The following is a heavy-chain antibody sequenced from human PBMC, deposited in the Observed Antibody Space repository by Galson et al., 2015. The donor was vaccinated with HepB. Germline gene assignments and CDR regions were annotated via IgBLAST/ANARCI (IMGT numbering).Heavy chain of an antibody. Sequence: SLRLSCAASGFTVSSNYMSWVRQAPGQGLEWVSVIYSGGSTYYADSVKGRFTISRDNSKNTLYLQMNSLRAEDTAVYYCARDGLLSSSWTGPDYYGMDVWGQGTTVTVSS. D-gene: IGHD6-13*01. V-gene: IGHV3-66*01. CDR2: IYSGGST. J-gene: IGHJ6*02. CDR3: ARDGLLSSSWTGPDYYGMDV. CDR1: GFTVSSNY.